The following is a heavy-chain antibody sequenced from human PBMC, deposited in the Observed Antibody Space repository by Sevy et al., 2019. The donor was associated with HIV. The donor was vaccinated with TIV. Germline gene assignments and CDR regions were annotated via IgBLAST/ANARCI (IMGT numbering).Heavy chain of an antibody. Sequence: SETLSLTCTVSGGSISSGSYYWSWIRQPAGKGLEWIGRIYTSGSTNYNPSLKSRVTISVDTSKNQFSLKLSSVTAADTAVYYCARVTRPGRAAATYDAFDIWGQRTMVTGSS. CDR1: GGSISSGSYY. J-gene: IGHJ3*02. V-gene: IGHV4-61*02. CDR3: ARVTRPGRAAATYDAFDI. CDR2: IYTSGST. D-gene: IGHD2-2*01.